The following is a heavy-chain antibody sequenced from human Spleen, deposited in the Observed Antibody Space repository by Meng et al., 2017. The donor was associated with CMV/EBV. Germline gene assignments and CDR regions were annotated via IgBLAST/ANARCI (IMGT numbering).Heavy chain of an antibody. J-gene: IGHJ6*02. Sequence: GGSLRLSCAASGFTFSSYSMNWVRQAPGKGLEWVSSISSSSSYIYYADSVKGRFTISRDNAKNSLYLQMNSLRAEDTAVYYCAREPGTRDFWSGYYSMDVWGQGTTVTVSS. CDR2: ISSSSSYI. D-gene: IGHD3-3*01. V-gene: IGHV3-21*01. CDR1: GFTFSSYS. CDR3: AREPGTRDFWSGYYSMDV.